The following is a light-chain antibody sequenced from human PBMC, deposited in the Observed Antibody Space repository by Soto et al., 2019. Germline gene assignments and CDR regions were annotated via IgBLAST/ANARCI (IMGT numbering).Light chain of an antibody. V-gene: IGKV1-39*01. CDR1: QSISTY. Sequence: DIQMTQSPSSLSASVGDRVTVACRASQSISTYLTWYQQKPGKAPELLIYAASNLQRGVPSRFSGSGSGTDFTLTIVSLQPADSATYYCQQSYRFPWTLGQGTRVEI. CDR3: QQSYRFPWT. CDR2: AAS. J-gene: IGKJ1*01.